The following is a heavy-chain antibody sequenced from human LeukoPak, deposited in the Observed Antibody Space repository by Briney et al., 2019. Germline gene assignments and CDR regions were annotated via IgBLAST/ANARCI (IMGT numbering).Heavy chain of an antibody. CDR1: GYTFTGYY. V-gene: IGHV1-2*02. CDR2: INPNSGGT. CDR3: ARDRVGNYLDY. J-gene: IGHJ4*02. Sequence: ASVKVSCKASGYTFTGYYLHWVRQAPGQGLEWMGWINPNSGGTHYAQKFQGRVIMTRDTSISTAYMELSRMRSDDTAAYYCARDRVGNYLDYWGQGTLVTVSS. D-gene: IGHD4-11*01.